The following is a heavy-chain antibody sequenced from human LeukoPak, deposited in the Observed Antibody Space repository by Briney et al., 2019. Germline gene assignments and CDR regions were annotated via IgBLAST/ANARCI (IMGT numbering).Heavy chain of an antibody. V-gene: IGHV3-66*01. CDR3: ARDDGDLNYYYYGMDV. CDR2: MHSVGTT. J-gene: IGHJ6*02. D-gene: IGHD4-17*01. CDR1: GFTVNTNY. Sequence: PGGSLRLSCAASGFTVNTNYMSWVRQAPGKGLEWVSIMHSVGTTYYADSVKGRFTFSRDNSKNTLYLQMNSLRAEDTAVYYCARDDGDLNYYYYGMDVWGQGTTVTVSS.